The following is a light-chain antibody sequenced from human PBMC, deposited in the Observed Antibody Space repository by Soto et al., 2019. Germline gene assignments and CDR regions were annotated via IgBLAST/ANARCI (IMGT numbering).Light chain of an antibody. CDR3: TQYNTVWT. CDR1: QSVDSN. V-gene: IGKV3-15*01. Sequence: EILMTQSPATLSVSPGERATLSCRASQSVDSNLAWYQQKPGQAPRLLIYGASTRATGISARFSGSASATEFTHTIICEQSEDVGVYNCTQYNTVWTFCYRAQVQIK. J-gene: IGKJ1*01. CDR2: GAS.